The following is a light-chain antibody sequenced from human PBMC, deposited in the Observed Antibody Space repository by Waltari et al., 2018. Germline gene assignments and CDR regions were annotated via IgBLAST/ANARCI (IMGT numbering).Light chain of an antibody. V-gene: IGKV3-20*01. CDR2: GAS. Sequence: EIVLTQSPGTLSLSPGERATLSCRASQSVSSSSLAWYQQKPGQPPRLLIYGASSRATGIPDRFSGSGSGTDFSLTSSRLEPEDFAVYYCQQYISLPLTFGPGTKVDLK. CDR3: QQYISLPLT. CDR1: QSVSSSS. J-gene: IGKJ3*01.